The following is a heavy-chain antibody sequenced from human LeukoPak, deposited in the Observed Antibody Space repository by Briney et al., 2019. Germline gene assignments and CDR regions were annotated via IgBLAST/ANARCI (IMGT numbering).Heavy chain of an antibody. J-gene: IGHJ5*02. Sequence: SETRSLTCAVYGGSFSGYYWSWIRQPPGKGLEWIGEINHSGSTNYNPSLKSRVTISVDTSKNQFSLKLSSVTAADTAVYYCARGLDIAARPFDPWGQGTLVTVSS. V-gene: IGHV4-34*01. CDR2: INHSGST. D-gene: IGHD6-6*01. CDR1: GGSFSGYY. CDR3: ARGLDIAARPFDP.